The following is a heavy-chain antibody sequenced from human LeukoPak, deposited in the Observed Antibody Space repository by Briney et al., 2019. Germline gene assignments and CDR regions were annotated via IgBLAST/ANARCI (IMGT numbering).Heavy chain of an antibody. J-gene: IGHJ5*02. CDR1: GRSFSGYY. D-gene: IGHD2-2*01. CDR2: INHSGST. CDR3: ARGSILGYCSSTSCYVWFDP. Sequence: SETLSLTCAVYGRSFSGYYWSWIRQPPGKGLEWIGEINHSGSTNYNPSLKSRVTISVDTSKNQFSLKLSSVTAADTAVYYCARGSILGYCSSTSCYVWFDPWGQGTLVTVSS. V-gene: IGHV4-34*01.